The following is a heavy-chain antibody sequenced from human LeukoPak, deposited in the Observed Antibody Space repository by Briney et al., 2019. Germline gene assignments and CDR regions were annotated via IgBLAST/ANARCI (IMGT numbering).Heavy chain of an antibody. J-gene: IGHJ4*02. D-gene: IGHD6-13*01. CDR1: GFTFSSYA. Sequence: PGRSLRLSCAASGFTFSSYAMHWVRQAPGTGLEWVAVISYDGGNTYYADSVKGRFTISRDNSKNTLYLQMNSLRPEDTAVYYCARGKYSSSWFPVYYWGQGTLVTVSS. V-gene: IGHV3-30-3*01. CDR2: ISYDGGNT. CDR3: ARGKYSSSWFPVYY.